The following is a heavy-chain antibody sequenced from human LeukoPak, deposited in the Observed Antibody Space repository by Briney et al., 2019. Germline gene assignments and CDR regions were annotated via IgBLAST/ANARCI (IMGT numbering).Heavy chain of an antibody. J-gene: IGHJ5*02. Sequence: PSGTLSLTCTVSGGSISSYYWSWIRQPPGKGLEWIGCIYYSGSTNYNPSLKSRVTISVDTSKNQFSLKLSSVTAADTAVYYCARGQGLWFGELHWFDPWGQGTLVTVSS. D-gene: IGHD3-10*01. CDR1: GGSISSYY. CDR2: IYYSGST. CDR3: ARGQGLWFGELHWFDP. V-gene: IGHV4-59*01.